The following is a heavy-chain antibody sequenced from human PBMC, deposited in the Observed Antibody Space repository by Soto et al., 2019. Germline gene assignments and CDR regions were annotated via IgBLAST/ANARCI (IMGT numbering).Heavy chain of an antibody. Sequence: GGSLRLSCAASEFTFSDYAMHWVRQAPGKGLEWVAVISDDGDKVFYADSMKDRLTISRDNSKSTLFLQLTSLGPEDTALYYCARAHYHDSSGPNGHAFDIWGQGTLSPSPQ. CDR3: ARAHYHDSSGPNGHAFDI. D-gene: IGHD3-22*01. V-gene: IGHV3-30-3*01. J-gene: IGHJ3*02. CDR1: EFTFSDYA. CDR2: ISDDGDKV.